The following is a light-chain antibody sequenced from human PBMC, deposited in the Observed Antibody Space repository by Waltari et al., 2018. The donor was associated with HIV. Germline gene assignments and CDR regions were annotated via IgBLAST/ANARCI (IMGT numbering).Light chain of an antibody. V-gene: IGLV3-10*01. CDR3: YSTDSSGNYVV. J-gene: IGLJ2*01. CDR1: ALPKKY. Sequence: SYELTQPPSVSVSPGQTARITCSGDALPKKYAYWYQQKSGQAPMLVIYEDSKRPSGIPGRFSGSSSGTMATLTISGVQVEDEADYYCYSTDSSGNYVVFGGGTKLTVL. CDR2: EDS.